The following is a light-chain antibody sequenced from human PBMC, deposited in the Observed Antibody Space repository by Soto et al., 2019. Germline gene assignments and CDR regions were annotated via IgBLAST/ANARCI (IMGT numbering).Light chain of an antibody. J-gene: IGKJ3*01. CDR1: HSVSGY. CDR3: LQHYSYPFT. CDR2: DAS. Sequence: IVLTQATATLSVSPGERAPLSSRARHSVSGYLAWYQKKPGQAPRLLIYDASNRATGIPARFSGSGSRTEFTLTISSLQPEDFATYYCLQHYSYPFTFGPGTKVDI. V-gene: IGKV3-11*01.